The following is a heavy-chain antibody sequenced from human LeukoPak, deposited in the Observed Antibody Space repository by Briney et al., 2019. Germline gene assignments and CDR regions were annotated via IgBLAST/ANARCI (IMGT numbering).Heavy chain of an antibody. D-gene: IGHD3-22*01. J-gene: IGHJ4*02. CDR3: WYYYDSSGYQIRNDY. Sequence: GGSLRLSCAASGFTFSNAWMSWVRQAPGKGLEWVGRIKSKTDGGTTDYAAPVKGRFTISRNDSKNTLYLQMNSLKTEDTAVYYCWYYYDSSGYQIRNDYWGQGTLVTVSS. V-gene: IGHV3-15*01. CDR1: GFTFSNAW. CDR2: IKSKTDGGTT.